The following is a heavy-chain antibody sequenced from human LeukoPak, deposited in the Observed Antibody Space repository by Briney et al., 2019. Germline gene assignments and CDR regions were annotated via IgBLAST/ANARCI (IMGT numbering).Heavy chain of an antibody. CDR3: ARAMDGGSSPGYYMDV. CDR2: IYYSGST. Sequence: SETLSLTCTVSGGSISSYYWSWIRQPPGKGLEWIGYIYYSGSTNYNPSLKSRVTISVDTSKNQFSLKLSSVTAADTAVYYCARAMDGGSSPGYYMDVWGKGTTVTVSS. D-gene: IGHD2-15*01. V-gene: IGHV4-59*01. J-gene: IGHJ6*03. CDR1: GGSISSYY.